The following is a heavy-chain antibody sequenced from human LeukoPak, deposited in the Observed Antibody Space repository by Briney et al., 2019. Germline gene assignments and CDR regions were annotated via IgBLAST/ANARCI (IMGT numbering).Heavy chain of an antibody. J-gene: IGHJ4*02. D-gene: IGHD1-26*01. V-gene: IGHV3-20*04. CDR1: GFTFSSYG. CDR3: ARVYSGSFSPFDY. CDR2: INWNGGIT. Sequence: SGGSLRLSCAASGFTFSSYGMNWVRQAPGKGLEWVSSINWNGGITGYADSVKGRFTISRDNGKNSLYLQMNSLRAEDTALYYCARVYSGSFSPFDYWGQGTLVTVSS.